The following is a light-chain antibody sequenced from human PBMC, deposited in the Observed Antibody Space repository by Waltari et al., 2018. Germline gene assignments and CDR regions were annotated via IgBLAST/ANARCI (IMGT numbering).Light chain of an antibody. CDR1: SSDVGGYNY. Sequence: QSALTQPRSVSGSPGQSVAISCTGTSSDVGGYNYVSWYQPHPGKAPKLMFYDVTERPPGVPDRFSGYKSGNTASLTISGLQADDEADYYCCSYAGPFGGGTKLTVL. CDR2: DVT. CDR3: CSYAGP. V-gene: IGLV2-11*01. J-gene: IGLJ2*01.